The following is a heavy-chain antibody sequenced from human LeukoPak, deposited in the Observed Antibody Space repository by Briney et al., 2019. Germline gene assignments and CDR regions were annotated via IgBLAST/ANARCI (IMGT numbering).Heavy chain of an antibody. V-gene: IGHV1-18*01. J-gene: IGHJ4*02. CDR3: ARDLVDGVGAPGAY. D-gene: IGHD1-26*01. Sequence: ASVKVSCKASGYTFTNYGITWTRQAPGQGLEWMGWINTYNGNTNYAQKLQGRVTITTDTSTSTAYMELRSLRSDDTAVFYCARDLVDGVGAPGAYWGQGALVTVSS. CDR1: GYTFTNYG. CDR2: INTYNGNT.